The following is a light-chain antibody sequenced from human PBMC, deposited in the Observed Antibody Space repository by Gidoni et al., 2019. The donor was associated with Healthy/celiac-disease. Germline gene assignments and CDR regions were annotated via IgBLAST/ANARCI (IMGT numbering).Light chain of an antibody. CDR2: DVS. Sequence: QSALTQPASVSGSPGQSLTISCTGTSSDVGGYNYVSWYQQHPGKAPKLMIYDVSNRPSGVSNRFSGPKSGNTASLTISGLQAEDEADYYCSSYTSSSTRVFGGGTKLTVL. CDR3: SSYTSSSTRV. J-gene: IGLJ3*02. CDR1: SSDVGGYNY. V-gene: IGLV2-14*01.